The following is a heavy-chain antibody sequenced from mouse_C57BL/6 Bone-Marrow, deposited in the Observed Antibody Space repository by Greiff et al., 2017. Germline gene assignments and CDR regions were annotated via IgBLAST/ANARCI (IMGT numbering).Heavy chain of an antibody. CDR2: IYPGDGDT. D-gene: IGHD2-4*01. J-gene: IGHJ4*01. CDR1: GYAFSSYW. V-gene: IGHV1-80*01. Sequence: QVQLKESGAELVKPGASVKISCKASGYAFSSYWMNWVKQRPGKGLEWIGQIYPGDGDTNYNGKFKGKATLTADKSSSTAYMQLSSLTSEDSAVYFCARTGLRDYAMDYWGQGTSVTVSS. CDR3: ARTGLRDYAMDY.